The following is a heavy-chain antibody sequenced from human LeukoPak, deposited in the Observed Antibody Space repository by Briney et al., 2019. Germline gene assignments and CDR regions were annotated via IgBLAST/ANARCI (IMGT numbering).Heavy chain of an antibody. V-gene: IGHV4-39*01. D-gene: IGHD2-2*01. CDR1: GGSISSSTYY. CDR3: ARLPIVVVPSTSFDI. CDR2: INYSGAT. Sequence: SETLSLTCTVSGGSISSSTYYWGWIRQPPGKGLEWIGSINYSGATYYNPSLKSRVTISVDTSKNQFSLKLSSVTAADTAVYYCARLPIVVVPSTSFDIWGQGTMVTVSS. J-gene: IGHJ3*02.